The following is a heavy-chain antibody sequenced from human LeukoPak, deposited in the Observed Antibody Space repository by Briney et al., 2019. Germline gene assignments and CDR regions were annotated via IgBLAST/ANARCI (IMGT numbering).Heavy chain of an antibody. D-gene: IGHD5-24*01. V-gene: IGHV4-30-4*01. Sequence: TSETLSLTCTVSGGSISSGDYYWSWIRQPPGKGLEWIGYIYYSGSTYYNPSLKSRVTISVDTSKNQFSLKLSSVTAADTAVYYCARAIVEMATIRFDYWGQGTLVTVSS. J-gene: IGHJ4*02. CDR1: GGSISSGDYY. CDR2: IYYSGST. CDR3: ARAIVEMATIRFDY.